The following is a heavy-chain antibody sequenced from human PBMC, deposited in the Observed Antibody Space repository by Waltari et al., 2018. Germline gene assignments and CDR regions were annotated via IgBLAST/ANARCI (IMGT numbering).Heavy chain of an antibody. Sequence: QVQLQESGPGLVKPSETLSLTCAVSGYSISSGYYWGWIRQPPGKGLEWIGSIYHSGSTSSNPSLKSRVTISVDTSKNQFSLKLGSVTAADTAVYYCVRIIRYCSGGSCPYYFDYWGQGTLVTVSS. V-gene: IGHV4-38-2*01. D-gene: IGHD2-15*01. CDR3: VRIIRYCSGGSCPYYFDY. J-gene: IGHJ4*02. CDR1: GYSISSGYY. CDR2: IYHSGST.